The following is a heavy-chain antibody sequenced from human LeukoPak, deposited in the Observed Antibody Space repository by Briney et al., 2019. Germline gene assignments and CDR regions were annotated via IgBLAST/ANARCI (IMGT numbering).Heavy chain of an antibody. CDR2: ISTSGST. V-gene: IGHV4-4*07. J-gene: IGHJ4*02. D-gene: IGHD3-10*01. Sequence: SETLSLTCTVSGGSISSYYWSWIRQPAGKGLESIGHISTSGSTNYNPSLKSRVTISVDTSKNQFSLKLSSVTAADTAVYYCASLEGFGELLLWGQGTLVTVSS. CDR1: GGSISSYY. CDR3: ASLEGFGELLL.